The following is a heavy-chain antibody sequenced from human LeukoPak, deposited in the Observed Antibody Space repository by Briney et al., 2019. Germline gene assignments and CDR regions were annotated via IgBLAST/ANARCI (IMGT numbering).Heavy chain of an antibody. V-gene: IGHV1-46*01. D-gene: IGHD6-13*01. CDR1: GYTFTSYY. CDR2: INPSGGST. J-gene: IGHJ3*02. Sequence: ASVKVSCKASGYTFTSYYMHWVRQAPGQGLEWMGIINPSGGSTSYAQKLQGRVTMTRDTSTSTVYMELSSLRSEDTAVYYCARDKYAIAAAYGPAFDIWGQGTMVTVSS. CDR3: ARDKYAIAAAYGPAFDI.